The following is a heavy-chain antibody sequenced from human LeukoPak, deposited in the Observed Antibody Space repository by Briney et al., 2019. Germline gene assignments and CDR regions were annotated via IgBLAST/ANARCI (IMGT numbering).Heavy chain of an antibody. D-gene: IGHD3/OR15-3a*01. CDR1: GGSISSGSYY. CDR3: ASGWTSQGWFDP. V-gene: IGHV4-61*02. CDR2: IYTSGST. J-gene: IGHJ5*02. Sequence: SQTLSLTCTVSGGSISSGSYYWSWIRQPAGKGLEWIGRIYTSGSTNYNPSLKSRVTISVDTSKNQFSLKLSSVTAADTAVYYCASGWTSQGWFDPWSQGTLVTVSS.